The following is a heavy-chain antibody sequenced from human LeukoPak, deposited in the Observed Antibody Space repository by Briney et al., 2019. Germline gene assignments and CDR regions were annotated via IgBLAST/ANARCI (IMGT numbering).Heavy chain of an antibody. J-gene: IGHJ4*02. Sequence: SVKVSCKASGGTFSSYAISWVRQAPGQGLEWMGGIIPIFGTANYAQKFQGRVTITADESTSTAYMELSSLRSEDTAVYYCARGYCSGGSCYAADYWGQGTLVTVSS. D-gene: IGHD2-15*01. CDR1: GGTFSSYA. CDR3: ARGYCSGGSCYAADY. CDR2: IIPIFGTA. V-gene: IGHV1-69*13.